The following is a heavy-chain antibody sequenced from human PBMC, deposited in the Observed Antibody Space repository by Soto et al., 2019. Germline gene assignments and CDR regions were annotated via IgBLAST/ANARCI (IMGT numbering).Heavy chain of an antibody. CDR2: ISPSGGRT. CDR1: GYTFTSYY. CDR3: ATRVGSPDY. D-gene: IGHD1-26*01. J-gene: IGHJ4*02. V-gene: IGHV1-46*01. Sequence: QVQLLQSGAEVRKPGASVKVSCKTSGYTFTSYYVHWVRQAPGQGLEWMGIISPSGGRTTLAQKLQGRVTITRDTSASTVYMELGSLRSEDTAVYYCATRVGSPDYWGQGTLVTVSS.